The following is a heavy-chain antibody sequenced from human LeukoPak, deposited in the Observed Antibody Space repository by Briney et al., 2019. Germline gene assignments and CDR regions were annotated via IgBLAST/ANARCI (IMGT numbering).Heavy chain of an antibody. CDR1: GFTFTNYP. CDR2: ISGSGGST. D-gene: IGHD5-12*01. J-gene: IGHJ4*02. Sequence: GGSLRLSCAASGFTFTNYPMIWVRQAPGRGLTWVSGISGSGGSTYYADSVKGRFTISRDNPRSTLYLQMSSLRAEDTAVYYCARELSGYAPFDCWGQGTLVTVSS. CDR3: ARELSGYAPFDC. V-gene: IGHV3-23*01.